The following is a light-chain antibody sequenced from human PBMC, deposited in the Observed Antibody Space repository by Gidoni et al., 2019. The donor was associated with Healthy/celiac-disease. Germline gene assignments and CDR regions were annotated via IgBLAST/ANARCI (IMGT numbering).Light chain of an antibody. Sequence: DIVMTQSPATLSVSPGERATLSCRPSQSVSSNLAWYQQKPGQAPRLLIYGASTRATGIPASFSGSGSGTEFTLTISSLQSEDFAVYYCQQYNNWPPLTFGGGTKVEIK. CDR1: QSVSSN. CDR3: QQYNNWPPLT. J-gene: IGKJ4*01. CDR2: GAS. V-gene: IGKV3-15*01.